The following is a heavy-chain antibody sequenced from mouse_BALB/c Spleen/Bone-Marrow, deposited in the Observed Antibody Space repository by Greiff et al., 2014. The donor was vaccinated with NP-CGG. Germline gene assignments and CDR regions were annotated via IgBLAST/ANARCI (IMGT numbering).Heavy chain of an antibody. CDR3: ASWSTTGAMDY. Sequence: VQLQQSGPELVKPGASMRISCRASGYSFTAYTMNWVKQSHGKNLEWIGLINPYNGDTSYNQKFKGKATLTVDKSSSTAYMELLSLTSEDSAVYYCASWSTTGAMDYWGQGTSVTVSS. D-gene: IGHD5-1*01. V-gene: IGHV1-18*01. CDR1: GYSFTAYT. CDR2: INPYNGDT. J-gene: IGHJ4*01.